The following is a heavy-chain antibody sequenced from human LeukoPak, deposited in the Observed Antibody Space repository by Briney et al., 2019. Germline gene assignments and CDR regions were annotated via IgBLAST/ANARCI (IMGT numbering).Heavy chain of an antibody. Sequence: PGGSLRLSCAASGFTFSSYAMHWVRQAPAKGLEGVAGISYDRSNKSYADSVKGRFTISRDNSKNTLYLQMNSLRAEDTAVYYCARGPERTGVGTRYYYDMDVWGQGTTVTVSS. V-gene: IGHV3-30-3*01. CDR1: GFTFSSYA. CDR3: ARGPERTGVGTRYYYDMDV. CDR2: ISYDRSNK. D-gene: IGHD2-8*01. J-gene: IGHJ6*02.